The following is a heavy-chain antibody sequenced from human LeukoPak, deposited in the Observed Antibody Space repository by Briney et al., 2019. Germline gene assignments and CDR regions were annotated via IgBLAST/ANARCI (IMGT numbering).Heavy chain of an antibody. V-gene: IGHV4-59*01. Sequence: SETLSLTCTVSGGSISSYYWSWIRQPPGKGLEWIGYIYYSGSTNYNPSLKSRVTISVDTSKNQFSLKLSFVTAADTAVYYCARFCNYYDSSGYYYGFDPWGQGTLVTVSS. CDR3: ARFCNYYDSSGYYYGFDP. CDR2: IYYSGST. CDR1: GGSISSYY. D-gene: IGHD3-22*01. J-gene: IGHJ5*02.